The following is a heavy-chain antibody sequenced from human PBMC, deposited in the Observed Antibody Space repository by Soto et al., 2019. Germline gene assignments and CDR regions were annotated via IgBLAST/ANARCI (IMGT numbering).Heavy chain of an antibody. CDR1: GGSISSGNYY. CDR3: ATMGTPATGLYYFDY. D-gene: IGHD5-18*01. Sequence: QVQLQESGPGLVKPSQTLSLTCTVSGGSISSGNYYWSWIHQPPGKGLEWIGFISYSGSTYYSLSLKSRVTISVDTSKNQFSLNLSFVTAADTAVYYCATMGTPATGLYYFDYWGQGTLVTVSS. CDR2: ISYSGST. J-gene: IGHJ4*02. V-gene: IGHV4-30-4*01.